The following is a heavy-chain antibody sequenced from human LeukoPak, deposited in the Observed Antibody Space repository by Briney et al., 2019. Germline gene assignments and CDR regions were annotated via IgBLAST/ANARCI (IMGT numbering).Heavy chain of an antibody. CDR3: AKVAKYYYGSETYFFFDH. D-gene: IGHD3-10*01. J-gene: IGHJ4*02. Sequence: PSETLSLTCTVSGYSISSGYYWGWIRQPPGKGLEWIGSIYHSGSTYYNPSLKSRVTISVDTSKNQFSLKLSSVTAADTAVYYFAKVAKYYYGSETYFFFDHWGQGTLVTVSS. CDR1: GYSISSGYY. CDR2: IYHSGST. V-gene: IGHV4-38-2*02.